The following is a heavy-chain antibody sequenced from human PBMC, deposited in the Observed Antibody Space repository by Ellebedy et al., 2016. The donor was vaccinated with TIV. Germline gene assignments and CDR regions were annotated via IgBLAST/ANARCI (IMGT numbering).Heavy chain of an antibody. Sequence: GESLKISCAASGFTFSGFAMSWVRQAPGKGLEWVSGISGSGGTTWYADSVKGRFTISRDDSKNTLYLQMDSLRAEDTAVYYCVNPRALIEHWGQGTLVTVSS. CDR1: GFTFSGFA. J-gene: IGHJ1*01. CDR2: ISGSGGTT. CDR3: VNPRALIEH. D-gene: IGHD2-21*01. V-gene: IGHV3-23*01.